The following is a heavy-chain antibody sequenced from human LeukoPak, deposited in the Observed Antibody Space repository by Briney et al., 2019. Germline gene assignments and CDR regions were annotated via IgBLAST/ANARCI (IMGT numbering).Heavy chain of an antibody. Sequence: SETLSLTCTVSGGSMSNYYWSWIRQSPGKGLEWIGYIHYSGSTNYNPSLKSRVTISVDTSKNQFPLKLSSGTAADTAVYFCARDQKSTSCYDYWGPGTLVTVSS. CDR1: GGSMSNYY. CDR2: IHYSGST. J-gene: IGHJ4*02. D-gene: IGHD2-2*01. V-gene: IGHV4-59*01. CDR3: ARDQKSTSCYDY.